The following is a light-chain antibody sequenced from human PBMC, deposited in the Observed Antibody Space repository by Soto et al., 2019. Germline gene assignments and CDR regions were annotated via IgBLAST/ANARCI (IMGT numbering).Light chain of an antibody. V-gene: IGLV2-14*01. CDR1: SSDVGGYNY. J-gene: IGLJ2*01. Sequence: QSALTQPASVSGSPGQSITISCTGASSDVGGYNYVSWYQQHPGKAPKLMIYDVINRPSGISNRFSGSKSGNTASLTISGLQVEDEADYYCSSYSSSSTMVFGGGTKLTVL. CDR3: SSYSSSSTMV. CDR2: DVI.